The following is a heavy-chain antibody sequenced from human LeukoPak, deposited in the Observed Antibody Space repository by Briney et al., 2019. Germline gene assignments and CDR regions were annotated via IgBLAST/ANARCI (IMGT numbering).Heavy chain of an antibody. J-gene: IGHJ4*02. V-gene: IGHV1-69*13. CDR3: ARLAYFDWLSALDY. Sequence: SVKVSCKTSGGTFSSYAISWVRQAPGQGLEWMGGIIPIFGTANYAQKFQGRVTITADESTSTAYMELSSLRSEDTAVYYCARLAYFDWLSALDYWGQGTLVTVSS. CDR1: GGTFSSYA. CDR2: IIPIFGTA. D-gene: IGHD3-9*01.